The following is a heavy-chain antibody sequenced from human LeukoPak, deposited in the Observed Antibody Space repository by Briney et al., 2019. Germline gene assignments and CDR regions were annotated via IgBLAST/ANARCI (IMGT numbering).Heavy chain of an antibody. D-gene: IGHD6-19*01. V-gene: IGHV3-7*03. CDR3: ARVGAVAGHWNWHFDL. CDR2: IKQDGSEK. CDR1: GFTFSSYW. J-gene: IGHJ2*01. Sequence: PPGGSLRLSCAASGFTFSSYWMSWVRQAPGKGLEWVANIKQDGSEKYYVDSVKGRFTISRDNAKNSLYLQMNSLRAEDTAVYYCARVGAVAGHWNWHFDLWGRGTLVTVSS.